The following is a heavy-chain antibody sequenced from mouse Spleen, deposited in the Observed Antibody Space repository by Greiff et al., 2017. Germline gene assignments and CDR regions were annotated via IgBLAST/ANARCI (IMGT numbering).Heavy chain of an antibody. V-gene: IGHV1S81*02. Sequence: QVQLQQPGAELVKPGASVKLSCKASGYTFTSYWMHWVKQRPGQGLEWIGEINPSNGRTNYNEKFKSKATLTVDKSSSTAYMQLSSLTSEDSAVYYCAREGDYGSGNYWGQGTTLTVSS. D-gene: IGHD1-1*01. CDR2: INPSNGRT. J-gene: IGHJ2*01. CDR1: GYTFTSYW. CDR3: AREGDYGSGNY.